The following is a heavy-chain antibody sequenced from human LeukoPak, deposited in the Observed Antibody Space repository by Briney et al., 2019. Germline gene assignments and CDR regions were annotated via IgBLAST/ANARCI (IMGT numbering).Heavy chain of an antibody. CDR2: IKEDGSEK. CDR3: ATLYGSGSWSFDY. CDR1: GFTFSRYW. D-gene: IGHD3-10*01. Sequence: PGGSLRLSCAASGFTFSRYWMTWVRQAPGKGLEWVANIKEDGSEKYYVDSVKGRFTISRDNAKNSLYLQMNSLRAEDTAVYYCATLYGSGSWSFDYWGQGTLVTVSS. J-gene: IGHJ4*02. V-gene: IGHV3-7*01.